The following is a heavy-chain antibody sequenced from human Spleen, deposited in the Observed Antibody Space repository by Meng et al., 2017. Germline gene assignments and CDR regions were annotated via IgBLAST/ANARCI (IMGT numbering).Heavy chain of an antibody. CDR3: VRSRAWVRTGFDP. V-gene: IGHV4-39*01. CDR1: GDSISSSDSY. CDR2: IGHSGFT. D-gene: IGHD1/OR15-1a*01. Sequence: QVQLQDLGPGLVRPSETLSLTCSVSGDSISSSDSYWGWIRQSPGKGLEWIGSIGHSGFTYYTPSLESRVTVSVDTSRSQFSLELTSVTAADTAVYYCVRSRAWVRTGFDPWGQGTLDTVSS. J-gene: IGHJ5*02.